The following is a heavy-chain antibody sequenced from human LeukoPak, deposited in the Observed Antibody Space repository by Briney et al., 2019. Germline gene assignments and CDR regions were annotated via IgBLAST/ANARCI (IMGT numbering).Heavy chain of an antibody. V-gene: IGHV1-18*01. D-gene: IGHD4-11*01. CDR3: ARDYSNYGYYYYYMDV. CDR1: GYTFTSYG. CDR2: ISAYNGNT. J-gene: IGHJ6*03. Sequence: ASVKVSCKASGYTFTSYGISWVRQAPGQGLEWMGWISAYNGNTNYAQKLQGRVTMTTDTSTSTACMELRSLRSDDTAVYYCARDYSNYGYYYYYMDVWGKGTTVTVS.